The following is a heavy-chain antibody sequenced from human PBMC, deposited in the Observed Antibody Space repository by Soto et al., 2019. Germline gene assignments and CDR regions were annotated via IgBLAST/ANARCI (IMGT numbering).Heavy chain of an antibody. Sequence: QVQLQQWGAGLLKPSETLSLNCAVNGGSLSGYYWSWIRQPPGKGLEWIGEIKDGGSTNYSPSLKSRATISSDTSNNQFSLRLNSVTAADTGVYYCARGQEGVVATHWDQGTLVIVSS. D-gene: IGHD5-12*01. J-gene: IGHJ4*02. CDR2: IKDGGST. CDR3: ARGQEGVVATH. V-gene: IGHV4-34*01. CDR1: GGSLSGYY.